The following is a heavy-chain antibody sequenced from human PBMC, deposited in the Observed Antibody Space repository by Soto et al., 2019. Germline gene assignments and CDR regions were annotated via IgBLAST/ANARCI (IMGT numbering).Heavy chain of an antibody. J-gene: IGHJ4*02. D-gene: IGHD3-22*01. Sequence: GGSLRLSCAASGFTFSSYGMHWVRQAPGKGLEWVAVISYDGSNKYYADSVKGRFTISRDNSKNTLYLQMNSLRAEDTAVYYCAKDASYYYDSSGYYARHFDYWGQGTLVTVSS. CDR1: GFTFSSYG. CDR2: ISYDGSNK. V-gene: IGHV3-30*18. CDR3: AKDASYYYDSSGYYARHFDY.